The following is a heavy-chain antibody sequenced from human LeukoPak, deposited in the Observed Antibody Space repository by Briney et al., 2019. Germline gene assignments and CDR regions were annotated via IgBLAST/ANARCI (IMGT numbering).Heavy chain of an antibody. D-gene: IGHD6-13*01. CDR1: GASISDYY. CDR2: IYYNGST. V-gene: IGHV4-59*13. J-gene: IGHJ4*02. Sequence: SETLSLTCTVSGASISDYYWNWIRQPPGKGLEWHGYIYYNGSTNYNPSLKSRVTISVDTSKNQFSLKLSSVTAADTAVYYCARAKAAAGIDYFDYWGQGTPVTVSS. CDR3: ARAKAAAGIDYFDY.